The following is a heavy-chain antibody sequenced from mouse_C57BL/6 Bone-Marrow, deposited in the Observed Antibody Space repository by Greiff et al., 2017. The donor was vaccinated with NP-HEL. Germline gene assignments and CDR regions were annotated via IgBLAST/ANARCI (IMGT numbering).Heavy chain of an antibody. CDR3: TGGSSSYYAMDY. CDR2: IRLKSDNYAT. Sequence: EVKLVESGGGLVQPGGSMKLSCVASGFTFSNYWMNWVRQSPEKGLEWVAQIRLKSDNYATHYAESVKGRFTISRDDSKSSVYLQMNNLRAEDTGIYYCTGGSSSYYAMDYWGQGTSVTVSS. D-gene: IGHD1-1*01. CDR1: GFTFSNYW. V-gene: IGHV6-3*01. J-gene: IGHJ4*01.